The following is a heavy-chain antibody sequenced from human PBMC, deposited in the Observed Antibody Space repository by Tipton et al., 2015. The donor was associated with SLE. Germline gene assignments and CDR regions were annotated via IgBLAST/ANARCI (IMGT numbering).Heavy chain of an antibody. CDR3: ARGCDILTGQLDY. D-gene: IGHD3-9*01. J-gene: IGHJ4*02. V-gene: IGHV1-69*05. CDR1: GYTFTSYA. CDR2: IIPIFGTA. Sequence: QSGAEVKKPGASVKVSCKASGYTFTSYAISWVRQAPGQGLEWMGGIIPIFGTANYAQKFQGRVTITRDTSASTAYMELSSLRSEDTAVYYCARGCDILTGQLDYWGQGTLVTVSS.